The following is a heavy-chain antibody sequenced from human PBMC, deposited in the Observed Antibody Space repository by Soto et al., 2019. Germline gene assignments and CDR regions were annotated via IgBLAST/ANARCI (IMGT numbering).Heavy chain of an antibody. Sequence: SVKVSCKASGGTFSSYAISWVRQAPGQGLEWMGGIIPIFGTANYAQKFQGRVAITADESTSTAYMELSSLRSEDTAVYYCANWNQPYYYYGMDVWGQGTTVTVS. CDR2: IIPIFGTA. V-gene: IGHV1-69*13. CDR1: GGTFSSYA. CDR3: ANWNQPYYYYGMDV. D-gene: IGHD1-1*01. J-gene: IGHJ6*02.